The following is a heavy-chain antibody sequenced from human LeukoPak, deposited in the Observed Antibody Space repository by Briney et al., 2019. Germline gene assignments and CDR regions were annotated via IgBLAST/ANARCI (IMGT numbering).Heavy chain of an antibody. V-gene: IGHV3-23*01. D-gene: IGHD5-18*01. CDR2: ISGSGDTT. J-gene: IGHJ3*02. CDR3: AKDRAYNYGLGAFDI. Sequence: GGSLRLSCAASGFTFRDYAMTWVRQAPGKGLEWVSTISGSGDTTYFADSVKGRFTISRDNFKNTLFLQMISLRAEDTALYYCAKDRAYNYGLGAFDIWGQGTMVTVSS. CDR1: GFTFRDYA.